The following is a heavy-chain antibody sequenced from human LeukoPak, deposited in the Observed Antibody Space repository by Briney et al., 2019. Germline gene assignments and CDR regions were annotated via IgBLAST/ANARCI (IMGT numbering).Heavy chain of an antibody. Sequence: ASETLSLTCAVYGGSFSGYYWSWIRQPPGKGLEWIGEINHSGSTNYNPSLKSRVTISVDTSKNQFSLKLSSVTAADTAVYYCARHSPPGYCSGGSCFLSVDYGMDVWGQGTTVTVSS. CDR2: INHSGST. CDR1: GGSFSGYY. V-gene: IGHV4-34*01. CDR3: ARHSPPGYCSGGSCFLSVDYGMDV. D-gene: IGHD2-15*01. J-gene: IGHJ6*02.